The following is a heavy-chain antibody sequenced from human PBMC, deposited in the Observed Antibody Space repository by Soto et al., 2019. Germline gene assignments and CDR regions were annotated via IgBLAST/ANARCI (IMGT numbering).Heavy chain of an antibody. CDR2: ISAYNGNT. J-gene: IGHJ5*02. Sequence: QGLEWMGWISAYNGNTNYAQKLQGRVTMTTDTSTSTAYMELRSLRSDDTAVYYCARGGRALYGSGSYYLDWFDPWRHGTPVTVSS. D-gene: IGHD3-10*01. V-gene: IGHV1-18*01. CDR3: ARGGRALYGSGSYYLDWFDP.